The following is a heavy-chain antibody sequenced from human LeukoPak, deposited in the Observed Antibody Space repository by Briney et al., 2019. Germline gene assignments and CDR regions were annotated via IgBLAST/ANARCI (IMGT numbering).Heavy chain of an antibody. CDR2: VSKSGGTM. Sequence: GGSLSLSCEASGFTFSSYEMNWFRQAPGKGLEWVSYVSKSGGTMKNADSVKGRFTVSRDNAKNSLYLQMNSLTAEDTAVYYCATAVIRGRGTMVTVSS. V-gene: IGHV3-48*03. CDR3: ATAVI. CDR1: GFTFSSYE. J-gene: IGHJ3*02.